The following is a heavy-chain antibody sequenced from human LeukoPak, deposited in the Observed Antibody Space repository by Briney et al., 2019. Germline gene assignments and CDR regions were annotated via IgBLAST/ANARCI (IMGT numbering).Heavy chain of an antibody. CDR3: ARVTRGSYNAFDI. Sequence: PGGSLRLSCAASGFTLNNYWMHWVRQAPGKGLIWVSRMNSDGSSTTYADPAKGRFTISRDNAKNTLYLQMNSLRAEDTAVYYCARVTRGSYNAFDIWGQGTMVTVSS. D-gene: IGHD1-26*01. V-gene: IGHV3-74*03. CDR1: GFTLNNYW. J-gene: IGHJ3*02. CDR2: MNSDGSST.